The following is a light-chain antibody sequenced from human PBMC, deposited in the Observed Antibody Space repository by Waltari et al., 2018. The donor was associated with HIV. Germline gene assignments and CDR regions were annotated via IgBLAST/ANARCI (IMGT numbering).Light chain of an antibody. CDR3: QSYDNSLRVSYV. CDR1: RSNIGAYD. Sequence: QSVLTQPPSVSGAPGQRVPISCTGSRSNIGAYDVNWYQQLPGRAPKLLIYANNNRPSGVPDRFSGSKSGTAASLAIAGLQIEDEGDYFCQSYDNSLRVSYVFSAGTRVTVL. CDR2: ANN. J-gene: IGLJ1*01. V-gene: IGLV1-40*01.